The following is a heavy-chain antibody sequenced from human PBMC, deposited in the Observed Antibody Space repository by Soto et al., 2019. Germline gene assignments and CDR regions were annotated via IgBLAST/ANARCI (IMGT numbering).Heavy chain of an antibody. J-gene: IGHJ4*02. CDR2: IIPLFGTL. CDR3: ATTPFNMASAGSYYFDS. CDR1: GGTFSNYG. D-gene: IGHD6-13*01. Sequence: QVKLVQSGTEVTRPGSSVKVSCKASGGTFSNYGLSWVRQAPGHGLQWMGGIIPLFGTLHNAREFQDRVTITADQSTGTASMDLRSLTYADTAVYFCATTPFNMASAGSYYFDSWGQGILVTVSS. V-gene: IGHV1-69*01.